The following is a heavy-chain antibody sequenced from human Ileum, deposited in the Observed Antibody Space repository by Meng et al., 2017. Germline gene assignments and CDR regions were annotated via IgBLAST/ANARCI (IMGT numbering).Heavy chain of an antibody. Sequence: GGSLRLSCAASRFPFNNYAMSWVRQAPGKGLEWVSSISSGSEIAYYADSVKGRFTISRDNSKNTLDLQMNSLRVEDTAVYYCANDLRVSKGYSGVWYVPEYFQYWGQGTLVTVSS. J-gene: IGHJ1*01. D-gene: IGHD6-19*01. V-gene: IGHV3-23*01. CDR1: RFPFNNYA. CDR2: ISSGSEIA. CDR3: ANDLRVSKGYSGVWYVPEYFQY.